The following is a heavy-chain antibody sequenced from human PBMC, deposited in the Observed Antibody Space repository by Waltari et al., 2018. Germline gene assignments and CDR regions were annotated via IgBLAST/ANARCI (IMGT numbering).Heavy chain of an antibody. CDR3: AKDPSYCSSTSCYQRGWFDP. J-gene: IGHJ5*02. D-gene: IGHD2-2*01. Sequence: QVQLVESGGGVVQPGGSLRLSCAASGFTFSSYGMHWVRQAPGKGLGWVSVIRYDGINKYYSYPVKGRLTISRNNSKTTLNRQMNSLGAEDTAVYYCAKDPSYCSSTSCYQRGWFDPWGQGTLVTVSS. CDR2: IRYDGINK. V-gene: IGHV3-30*02. CDR1: GFTFSSYG.